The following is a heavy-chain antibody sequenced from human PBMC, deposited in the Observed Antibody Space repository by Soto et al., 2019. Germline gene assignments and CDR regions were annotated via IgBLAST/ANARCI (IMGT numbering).Heavy chain of an antibody. V-gene: IGHV3-23*01. J-gene: IGHJ3*02. CDR2: ISGSGGST. CDR3: AKTVVTAIRDAFDI. D-gene: IGHD2-21*02. Sequence: QSWWSLRLSCAASVFTFSSYAMSWFRQAPGKGLEWVSAISGSGGSTYYADSVKGRFTISRDNSKNTLYLQMNSLRAEDTAVYYCAKTVVTAIRDAFDIWGQGTMVTVS. CDR1: VFTFSSYA.